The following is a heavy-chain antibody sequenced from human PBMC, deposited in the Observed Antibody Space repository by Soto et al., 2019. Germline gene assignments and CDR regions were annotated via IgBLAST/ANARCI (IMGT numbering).Heavy chain of an antibody. D-gene: IGHD5-12*01. CDR2: IYHSGGT. V-gene: IGHV4-31*03. J-gene: IGHJ4*02. CDR3: ARDRGGYGVFDY. CDR1: AGSISSDGFY. Sequence: PSETLSLTCSVSAGSISSDGFYWNWIRQPPGKGLERIGYIYHSGGTYSSPSLRSRVTISVDTSKNQFTLKLSSVTAADTAVYYCARDRGGYGVFDYWGQGTLVTVSS.